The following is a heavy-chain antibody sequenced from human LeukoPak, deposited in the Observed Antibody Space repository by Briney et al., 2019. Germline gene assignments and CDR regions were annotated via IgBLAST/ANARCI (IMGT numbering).Heavy chain of an antibody. CDR3: ARVPKGFGVATILLPSVWFDP. Sequence: PGASVKVSCKASGHTFTGYYMHWVRQAPGQGLEWMGWINPNSGGTNYAQKFQGRVTMTRDTSISTAYMELSSLRSEDTAVYYCARVPKGFGVATILLPSVWFDPWGQGTLVTVSS. CDR2: INPNSGGT. V-gene: IGHV1-2*02. D-gene: IGHD5-12*01. J-gene: IGHJ5*02. CDR1: GHTFTGYY.